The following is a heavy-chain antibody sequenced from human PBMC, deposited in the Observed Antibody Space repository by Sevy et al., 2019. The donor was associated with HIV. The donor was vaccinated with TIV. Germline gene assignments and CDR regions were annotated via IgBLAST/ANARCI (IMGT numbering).Heavy chain of an antibody. CDR3: ATSIEGSVYR. J-gene: IGHJ4*02. CDR1: GFTFSSYG. Sequence: GGSLRLSCAASGFTFSSYGMHWVRQAPGKGLVWVSLINNDGSSTTYADSVKGRFTISRDNAKNTLFLQMNSLRAEDTAVYYCATSIEGSVYRWGQGTLVTVSS. CDR2: INNDGSST. D-gene: IGHD3-16*02. V-gene: IGHV3-74*01.